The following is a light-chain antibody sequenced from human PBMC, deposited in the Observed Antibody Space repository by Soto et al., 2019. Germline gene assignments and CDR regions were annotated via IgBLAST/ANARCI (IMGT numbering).Light chain of an antibody. CDR3: QQYTTYPYT. J-gene: IGKJ2*01. CDR2: DAS. CDR1: QSVTNW. V-gene: IGKV1-5*01. Sequence: DIQMTQSPSTLSASVGDRVTITCRASQSVTNWLAWYQQKPGKAPNLLIYDASWLQSGIPSRFSGSGSGTEFTLTISSLQPDDFATYYCQQYTTYPYTFGQGTK.